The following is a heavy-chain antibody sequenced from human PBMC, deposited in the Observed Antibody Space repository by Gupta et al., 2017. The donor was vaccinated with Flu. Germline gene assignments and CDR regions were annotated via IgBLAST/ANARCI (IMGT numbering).Heavy chain of an antibody. Sequence: SISSYYWSWIRQPPGKGLEWIGYIYYSGSTNYNPSLKSRVTISVDTSKNQFSLKLRSVTAADTAVYYCARATSSSMLWMVWGQGTLVTVSS. J-gene: IGHJ4*02. D-gene: IGHD6-6*01. CDR1: SISSYY. CDR3: ARATSSSMLWMV. CDR2: IYYSGST. V-gene: IGHV4-59*01.